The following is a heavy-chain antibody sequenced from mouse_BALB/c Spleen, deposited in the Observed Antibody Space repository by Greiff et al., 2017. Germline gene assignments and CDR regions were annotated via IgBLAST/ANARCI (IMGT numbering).Heavy chain of an antibody. V-gene: IGHV14-3*02. CDR1: GFNIKDTY. CDR3: ASHYYYGSSYRYFDY. Sequence: VQLKQSGAELVKPGASVKLSCTASGFNIKDTYMHWVKQRPEQGLEWIGRIDPANGNTKYDPKFQGKATITADTSSNTAYLQLSSLTSEDTAVYYCASHYYYGSSYRYFDYWGQGTTLTVSS. J-gene: IGHJ2*01. CDR2: IDPANGNT. D-gene: IGHD1-1*01.